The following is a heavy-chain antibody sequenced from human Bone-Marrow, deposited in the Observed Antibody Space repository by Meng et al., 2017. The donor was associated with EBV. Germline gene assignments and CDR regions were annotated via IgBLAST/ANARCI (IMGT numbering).Heavy chain of an antibody. Sequence: VLSGASLKTPGSAVKVCCKASGCIFRRYAISWVGQAPGQGLEWMGGIIPIFGTAHYAQKFQGRVTITADESTSTAYMELSSLRSEDTAVYYCARRGYGSGSYYLNWFDPWGQGTLVTVSS. D-gene: IGHD3-10*01. CDR1: GCIFRRYA. CDR2: IIPIFGTA. V-gene: IGHV1-69*01. CDR3: ARRGYGSGSYYLNWFDP. J-gene: IGHJ5*02.